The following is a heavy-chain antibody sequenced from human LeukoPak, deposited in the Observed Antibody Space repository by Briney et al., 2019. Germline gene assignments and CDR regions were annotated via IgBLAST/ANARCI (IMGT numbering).Heavy chain of an antibody. CDR1: GGSFRGYY. J-gene: IGHJ5*02. V-gene: IGHV4-34*01. Sequence: SETLSLTCAVYGGSFRGYYWSWIRQPPETGLEWIGEVNHSGSTNYNPSLKSRVTISEDTSKNQFSLKLSSVTAADTAVYYCARGGNIWSGLLGRNWFDPWGQGTLVTVSS. CDR2: VNHSGST. D-gene: IGHD3-3*01. CDR3: ARGGNIWSGLLGRNWFDP.